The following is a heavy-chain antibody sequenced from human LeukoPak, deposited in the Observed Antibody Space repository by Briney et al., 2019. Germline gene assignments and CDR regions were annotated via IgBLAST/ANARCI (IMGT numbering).Heavy chain of an antibody. CDR1: GFTFSSYS. D-gene: IGHD4-17*01. CDR2: ISSSSSYI. CDR3: ARDPYGDYVGYFDY. Sequence: GGSLRLSCAASGFTFSSYSMNWVRQAPGKGLEWVSSISSSSSYIYYADSVKGRFTISRDNAKSSLYLQMNSLRAEDTAVYYCARDPYGDYVGYFDYWGQGTLVTVSS. J-gene: IGHJ4*02. V-gene: IGHV3-21*01.